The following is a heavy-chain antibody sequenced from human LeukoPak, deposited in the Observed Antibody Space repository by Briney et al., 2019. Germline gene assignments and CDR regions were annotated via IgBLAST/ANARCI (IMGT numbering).Heavy chain of an antibody. CDR3: GLLDGSGSYFFDY. D-gene: IGHD3-10*01. V-gene: IGHV1-69*13. Sequence: ASVKVSCKASGGTFSSYAISWVRQAPGQGLEWMGGIIPIFGTANYAQKFQGRVTITADESTSTAYMELSSLRSEDTAVYYCGLLDGSGSYFFDYWGQGTLVTVSS. CDR2: IIPIFGTA. CDR1: GGTFSSYA. J-gene: IGHJ4*02.